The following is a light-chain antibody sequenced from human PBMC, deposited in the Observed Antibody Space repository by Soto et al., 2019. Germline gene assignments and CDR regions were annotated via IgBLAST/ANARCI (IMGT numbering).Light chain of an antibody. CDR2: DAS. Sequence: DIQMTQSPSSLSASVGDRVTITCRASQTISTYLNWYQQKPGKAPRLLIYDASSLLSGVPSRFSGSGSGTDFTLTIASLQPEDFAVYYCQQYGSSPPYTFGQGTKLEIK. V-gene: IGKV1-39*01. CDR3: QQYGSSPPYT. J-gene: IGKJ2*01. CDR1: QTISTY.